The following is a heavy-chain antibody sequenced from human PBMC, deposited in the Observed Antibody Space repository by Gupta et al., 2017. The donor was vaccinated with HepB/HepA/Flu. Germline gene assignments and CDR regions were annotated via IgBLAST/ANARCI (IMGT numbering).Heavy chain of an antibody. J-gene: IGHJ4*02. CDR1: GYTFTGYY. CDR2: INPNSGVT. D-gene: IGHD2-15*01. CDR3: ARDIVLISSTTQGAGY. Sequence: QVQLVQSGAEVKQPGASVKVSCKTSGYTFTGYYMHWVRQAPGQGLEWMGWINPNSGVTNYGQKFQGRVTMTRGTSISTAYMELSRLRSDDTAVYYCARDIVLISSTTQGAGYWGQGTLVTVSS. V-gene: IGHV1-2*02.